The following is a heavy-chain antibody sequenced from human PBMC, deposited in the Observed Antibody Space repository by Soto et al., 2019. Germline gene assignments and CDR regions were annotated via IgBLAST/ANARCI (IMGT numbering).Heavy chain of an antibody. Sequence: EVQLVESGGGLVKPGGSLRLSCAASGFTFSSYSMNWVRQAPGKGLEWVSSISSSSSYIYYADSVKGRFTISRDNAKNSLYLQMNSLRAEDTAVYYCARDGKVGATTPNGMDVWGQGTTVTVSS. V-gene: IGHV3-21*01. CDR3: ARDGKVGATTPNGMDV. CDR2: ISSSSSYI. J-gene: IGHJ6*02. CDR1: GFTFSSYS. D-gene: IGHD1-26*01.